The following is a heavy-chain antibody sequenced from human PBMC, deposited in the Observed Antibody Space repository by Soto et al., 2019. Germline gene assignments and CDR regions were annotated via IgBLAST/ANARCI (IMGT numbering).Heavy chain of an antibody. D-gene: IGHD5-18*01. CDR1: GFTFSSYS. V-gene: IGHV3-21*01. CDR3: ARDRGYSYGYNYGMDV. J-gene: IGHJ6*02. Sequence: GGSLRLSCAASGFTFSSYSMNWVRQAPGKGLEWVSSISSSSSYIYYADSVKGRFTISRDNAKNSLYLQMNSLRAEDTAVYYCARDRGYSYGYNYGMDVWGQGTTVTVSS. CDR2: ISSSSSYI.